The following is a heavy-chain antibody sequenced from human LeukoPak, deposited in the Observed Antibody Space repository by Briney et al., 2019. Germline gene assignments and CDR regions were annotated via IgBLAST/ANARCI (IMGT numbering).Heavy chain of an antibody. J-gene: IGHJ6*02. CDR1: GYSFTSYW. Sequence: GESLKISCKGSGYSFTSYWISWVRQMPGKGLEWRGRIDPSDSYTNYSPSFQGHVTISADKSISTAYLQWSSLKASDTAMYYCASQRVAGHYYYYGMDVWGQGTTVTVSS. CDR2: IDPSDSYT. V-gene: IGHV5-10-1*01. D-gene: IGHD6-19*01. CDR3: ASQRVAGHYYYYGMDV.